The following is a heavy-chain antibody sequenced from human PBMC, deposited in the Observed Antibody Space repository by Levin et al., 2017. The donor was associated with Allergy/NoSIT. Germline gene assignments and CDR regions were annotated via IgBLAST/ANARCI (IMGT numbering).Heavy chain of an antibody. Sequence: KGLEWVSVMSGSGGNTFYADSVRGRFTISRDTSKNTLYLQMNALRADDTAVYFCAKSRLAVTGTWPRPPHYYYYGMDVWGQGTTVTVSS. CDR3: AKSRLAVTGTWPRPPHYYYYGMDV. J-gene: IGHJ6*02. D-gene: IGHD6-19*01. CDR2: MSGSGGNT. V-gene: IGHV3-23*01.